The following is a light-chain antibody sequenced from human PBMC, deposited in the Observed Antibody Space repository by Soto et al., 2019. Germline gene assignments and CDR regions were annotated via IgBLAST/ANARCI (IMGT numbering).Light chain of an antibody. V-gene: IGKV1-12*01. CDR1: QGVSGW. Sequence: DIQMTQSPSSVSASVGDRVTITCRASQGVSGWLAWYQQKPGKAPQLLIYAASVLQSGVPSRFSGSGSGTDVTLTIDSLQPEDVATYYCQQANSFPLTFGGGTKVDIK. CDR2: AAS. CDR3: QQANSFPLT. J-gene: IGKJ4*02.